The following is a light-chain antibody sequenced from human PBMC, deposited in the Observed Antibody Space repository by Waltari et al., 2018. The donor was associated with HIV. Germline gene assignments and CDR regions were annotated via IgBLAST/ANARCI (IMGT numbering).Light chain of an antibody. CDR1: QSLLHSDGKTY. Sequence: DIVMTQVPVFLSVTAGQPASMSCKSSQSLLHSDGKTYLYWVLQKPGQPPQLLISEVSNRFSGVPDRFSGSGAGTDFTLKISRVAAEDVGVYYCMQSIQRPITFGQGTRLDLK. J-gene: IGKJ5*01. CDR3: MQSIQRPIT. CDR2: EVS. V-gene: IGKV2D-29*01.